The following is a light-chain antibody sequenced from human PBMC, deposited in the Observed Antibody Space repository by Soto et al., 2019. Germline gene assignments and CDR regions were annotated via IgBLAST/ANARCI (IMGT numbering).Light chain of an antibody. Sequence: DIPMTQSPSAKSASVGDRVPINCRASQGSRQYVAWFQQTPGKVPKRRSDAASSLQRGGPARVSGSRSGTEVTLTISSLQPEDFGTYYCLQHTSYPWTFGQGTKVDIK. J-gene: IGKJ1*01. V-gene: IGKV1-17*03. CDR3: LQHTSYPWT. CDR1: QGSRQY. CDR2: AAS.